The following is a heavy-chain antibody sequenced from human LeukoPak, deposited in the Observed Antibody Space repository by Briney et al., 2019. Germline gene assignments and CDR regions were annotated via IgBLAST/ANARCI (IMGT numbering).Heavy chain of an antibody. CDR3: AKDGPAVIFFGYFEY. J-gene: IGHJ4*02. D-gene: IGHD2-21*01. CDR2: ISYDGSNK. V-gene: IGHV3-30*18. CDR1: GYSLSELS. Sequence: SCKVSGYSLSELSMHWVRQAPGKGLEWVATISYDGSNKYYADSVKGRFTISRDNSKNTLYLQMSSLKTEDTAVYYCAKDGPAVIFFGYFEYWGQGTLVTVSS.